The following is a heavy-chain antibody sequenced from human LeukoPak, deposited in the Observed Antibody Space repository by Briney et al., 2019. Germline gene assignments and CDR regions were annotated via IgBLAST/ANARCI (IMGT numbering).Heavy chain of an antibody. Sequence: GGSLRLSCAASGFTFSSYAMTWVRQAPGKGLEWVSGISGSSGRTYYADSVKGRFTVSRDNSKNTLYLQMNSLRAEDTAVYYCAKVESSGWYSIDYWGQGTLVTVSS. J-gene: IGHJ4*02. V-gene: IGHV3-23*01. CDR1: GFTFSSYA. CDR2: ISGSSGRT. CDR3: AKVESSGWYSIDY. D-gene: IGHD6-19*01.